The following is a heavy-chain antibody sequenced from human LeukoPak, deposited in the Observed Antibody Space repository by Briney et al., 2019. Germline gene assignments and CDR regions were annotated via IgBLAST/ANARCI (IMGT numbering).Heavy chain of an antibody. V-gene: IGHV4-30-4*01. Sequence: PSETLSLTCTVSGGSISSGDYYWSWIRQPPGTGLEWIGYIYYSGSTYYDPSLKSRVTISVDTSKNQFSLKLNSVTAADTAVYYCAREVPWVWNFDLWGRGTLVTVSS. CDR1: GGSISSGDYY. D-gene: IGHD1-26*01. CDR2: IYYSGST. CDR3: AREVPWVWNFDL. J-gene: IGHJ2*01.